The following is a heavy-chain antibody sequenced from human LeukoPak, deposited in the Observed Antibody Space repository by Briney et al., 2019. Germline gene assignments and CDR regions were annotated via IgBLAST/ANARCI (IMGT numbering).Heavy chain of an antibody. CDR3: ARDDYGDSGSDSGYYYYGMDV. J-gene: IGHJ6*02. Sequence: PSQTLSLTCTVSGGSISSRSCYWSWIRQPAGKGLEWIGRISTSGSADYNPSLKSRVTISVDTSKNQFSLKLSSVTAPDTAVYYCARDDYGDSGSDSGYYYYGMDVWGQGTTVTVSS. D-gene: IGHD4-17*01. V-gene: IGHV4-61*02. CDR1: GGSISSRSCY. CDR2: ISTSGSA.